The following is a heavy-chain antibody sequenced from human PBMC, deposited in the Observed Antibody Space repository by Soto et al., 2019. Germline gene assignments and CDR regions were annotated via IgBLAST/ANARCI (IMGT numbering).Heavy chain of an antibody. J-gene: IGHJ4*02. CDR1: GGSVSSGSYH. CDR2: IYYSGST. V-gene: IGHV4-61*01. D-gene: IGHD5-12*01. Sequence: SETLSLTCTVSGGSVSSGSYHWSWIRQPPGKGLEWIGYIYYSGSTNYNPSLKSRVTISVDTSKNQFSLKLSSVTAADTAAYYCARHLQRWLQFGFDYWGQGTLVTVSS. CDR3: ARHLQRWLQFGFDY.